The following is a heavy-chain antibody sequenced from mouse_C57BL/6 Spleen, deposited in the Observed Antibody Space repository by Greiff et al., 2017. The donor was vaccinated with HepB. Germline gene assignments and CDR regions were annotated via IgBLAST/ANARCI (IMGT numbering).Heavy chain of an antibody. J-gene: IGHJ4*01. CDR3: ARAYYSYAMDY. Sequence: EVQLQQSGPELMKPGASVKIPCKASGYTFTDYNMDWVKQSHGKSLEWIGDINPNNGGTIYNQKFKGKATLTVDKSSSTAYMELRSLTSEDTAVDYGARAYYSYAMDYWGQGTSVTVSS. D-gene: IGHD2-12*01. CDR2: INPNNGGT. V-gene: IGHV1-18*01. CDR1: GYTFTDYN.